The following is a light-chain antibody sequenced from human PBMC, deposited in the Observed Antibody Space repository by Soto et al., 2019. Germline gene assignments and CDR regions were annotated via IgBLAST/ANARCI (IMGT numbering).Light chain of an antibody. Sequence: EIVMTQSPATLSVSPGERVTLSCRASQSVSSNLAWYQQKPGQPPRLLIYDISTRATGIPTRFSGSGSGTEFTLTISSLQSEDFAVYYCQQYNNWPPWTFGQGTKVDIK. CDR2: DIS. J-gene: IGKJ1*01. CDR3: QQYNNWPPWT. CDR1: QSVSSN. V-gene: IGKV3D-15*01.